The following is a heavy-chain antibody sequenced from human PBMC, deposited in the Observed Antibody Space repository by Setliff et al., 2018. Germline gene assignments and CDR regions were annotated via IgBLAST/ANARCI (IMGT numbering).Heavy chain of an antibody. CDR2: SYYSGST. D-gene: IGHD5-18*01. Sequence: SETLSLTCTVSGGSISSGGYYWSWIRQHPGKGLEWIGYSYYSGSTYYNPSLKSRVTISLDTSKSQFFLKLNSATAADTAVYYCAREIHSAAYNWFDPWGQGTLVTVSS. V-gene: IGHV4-31*03. CDR3: AREIHSAAYNWFDP. J-gene: IGHJ5*02. CDR1: GGSISSGGYY.